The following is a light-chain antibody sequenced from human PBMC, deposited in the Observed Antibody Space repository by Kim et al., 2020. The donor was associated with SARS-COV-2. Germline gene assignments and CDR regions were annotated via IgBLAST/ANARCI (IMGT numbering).Light chain of an antibody. J-gene: IGLJ2*01. CDR1: KLGDKY. V-gene: IGLV3-1*01. CDR3: QAWDSSTVV. Sequence: SYELTQPPSVSVFPGQTASITCSGDKLGDKYAYWYQQKPGQSPVSVIYQDDRRPSGIPERFSGSNSGNTATLTISGTQAMDEADYYCQAWDSSTVVFGGGTQLTVL. CDR2: QDD.